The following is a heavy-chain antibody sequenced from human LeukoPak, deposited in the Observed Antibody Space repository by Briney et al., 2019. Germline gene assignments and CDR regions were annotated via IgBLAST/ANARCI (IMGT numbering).Heavy chain of an antibody. Sequence: SETLSLTCTVSGGSISSYYWSWIRQPPGKGLEWIGYIYYSGSTNYNPSLKSRVTISVDTSKNQFSLKLSSVTAADTAVYYCARGVWGDGYNSHYFDYSGQGTLVTVSS. D-gene: IGHD5-24*01. CDR3: ARGVWGDGYNSHYFDY. CDR1: GGSISSYY. J-gene: IGHJ4*02. V-gene: IGHV4-59*01. CDR2: IYYSGST.